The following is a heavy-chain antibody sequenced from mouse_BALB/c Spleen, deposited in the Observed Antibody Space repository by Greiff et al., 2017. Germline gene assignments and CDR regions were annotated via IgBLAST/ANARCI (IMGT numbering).Heavy chain of an antibody. CDR2: ISSGSSTI. V-gene: IGHV5-17*02. Sequence: EVKVVESGGGLVQPGGSRKLSCAASGFTFSSFGMHWVRQAPEKGLEWVAYISSGSSTIYYADTVKGRFTISRDNPKNTLFLQMTSLRSEDTAMYYCARSDTTVVDYWGQGTTLTVSS. D-gene: IGHD1-1*01. CDR1: GFTFSSFG. J-gene: IGHJ2*01. CDR3: ARSDTTVVDY.